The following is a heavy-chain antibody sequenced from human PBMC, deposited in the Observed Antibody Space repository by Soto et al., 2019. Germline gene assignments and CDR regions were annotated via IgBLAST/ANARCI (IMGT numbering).Heavy chain of an antibody. CDR2: ISSSSSTI. V-gene: IGHV3-48*02. Sequence: GGSLRLSCAASGFTFSSYSMNWVRQAPGKGLEWVSYISSSSSTIYYADPVKGRFTISRDNAKNSLYLQMNSLRDEDTAVYYCARLTGYLPPVYYYGMDVWGQGTTVTVSS. CDR3: ARLTGYLPPVYYYGMDV. J-gene: IGHJ6*02. D-gene: IGHD3-9*01. CDR1: GFTFSSYS.